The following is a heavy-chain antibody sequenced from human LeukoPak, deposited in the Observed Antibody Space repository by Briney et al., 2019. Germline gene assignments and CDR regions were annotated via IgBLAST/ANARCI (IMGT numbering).Heavy chain of an antibody. CDR3: ARTNPVYGDYDY. J-gene: IGHJ4*02. D-gene: IGHD4-17*01. CDR1: GLSVNDNY. Sequence: GGSLRLSCAVSGLSVNDNYMSWVRQAPGKGLQWVSVMFPDGRTYYADSVKGRFTISRDLARNTLLLQMHSLRADDTAVHYCARTNPVYGDYDYWGQGTLVTVSS. CDR2: MFPDGRT. V-gene: IGHV3-53*01.